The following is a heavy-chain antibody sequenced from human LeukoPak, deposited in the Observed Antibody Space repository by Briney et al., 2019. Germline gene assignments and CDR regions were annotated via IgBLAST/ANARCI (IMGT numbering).Heavy chain of an antibody. Sequence: PGGSLRLSCAASGFTFSSYAMHWVRQAPGKGLEWVAVISYDGSNKYYADSVKGRFTISRDNSKNTLYLQMNSLRAEDTAVYYCAREDDYGDYEFQVRGMDVWGQGTTVTVSS. D-gene: IGHD4-17*01. V-gene: IGHV3-30*04. CDR3: AREDDYGDYEFQVRGMDV. CDR2: ISYDGSNK. J-gene: IGHJ6*02. CDR1: GFTFSSYA.